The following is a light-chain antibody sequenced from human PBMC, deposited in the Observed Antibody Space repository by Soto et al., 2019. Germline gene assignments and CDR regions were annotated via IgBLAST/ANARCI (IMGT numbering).Light chain of an antibody. J-gene: IGLJ2*01. Sequence: QSVLTQPPSVSGAPGQRVTISCTGSSSNIGAGYNVHWYQQLPGTAPKLLIYSNSNRPSGVPDRFSGSKSGTSASLAITGLQAEDEADYYCQSYDSSLSGHVVFGGGPKVTVL. CDR2: SNS. CDR1: SSNIGAGYN. V-gene: IGLV1-40*01. CDR3: QSYDSSLSGHVV.